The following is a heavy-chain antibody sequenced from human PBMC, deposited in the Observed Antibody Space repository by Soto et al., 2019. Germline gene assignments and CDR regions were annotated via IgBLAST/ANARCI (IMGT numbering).Heavy chain of an antibody. CDR2: IWYDGSNK. CDR1: GFTFSSYG. CDR3: ARLSYYGSGSYYKRGYFDY. D-gene: IGHD3-10*01. J-gene: IGHJ4*02. Sequence: VQLVESGGGVVQPGRSLRLSCAASGFTFSSYGMHWVRQAPGKGLEWVAVIWYDGSNKYYADSVKGRFTISRDNSKNTLYLQMNSLRAEDTAVYYCARLSYYGSGSYYKRGYFDYWGQGTLVTVSS. V-gene: IGHV3-33*01.